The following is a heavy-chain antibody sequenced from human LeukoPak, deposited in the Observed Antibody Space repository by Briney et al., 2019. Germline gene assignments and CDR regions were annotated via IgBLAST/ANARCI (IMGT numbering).Heavy chain of an antibody. V-gene: IGHV3-33*06. J-gene: IGHJ4*02. CDR1: GFTFRSFA. D-gene: IGHD3-3*01. CDR2: IWYDGTNK. Sequence: GRSLRLSRAASGFTFRSFAMHWVRQAPDKGLEWVAIIWYDGTNKYYADSVKGRFTISRDNSKNTLYLQMNSLRAEDTAVYYCGKDHHDFWSGYLDYWGQGTLVTVSS. CDR3: GKDHHDFWSGYLDY.